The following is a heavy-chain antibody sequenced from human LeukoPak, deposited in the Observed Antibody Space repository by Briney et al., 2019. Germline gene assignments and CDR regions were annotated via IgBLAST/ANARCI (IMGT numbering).Heavy chain of an antibody. Sequence: GGSLRLSCAASKFTFSSYWMTWVRQAPGKGLEWVANIKQDGSVKFYVDSVKGRFTISRDNAKNSLYLQMNSLRAEDTAVYYCARGGEIYNPFDYWGQGTLVTVSS. CDR3: ARGGEIYNPFDY. D-gene: IGHD1-1*01. CDR1: KFTFSSYW. CDR2: IKQDGSVK. J-gene: IGHJ4*02. V-gene: IGHV3-7*01.